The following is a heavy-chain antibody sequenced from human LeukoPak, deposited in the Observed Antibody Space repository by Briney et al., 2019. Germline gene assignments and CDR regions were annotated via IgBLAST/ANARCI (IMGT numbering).Heavy chain of an antibody. D-gene: IGHD1-26*01. CDR2: IAHDGTI. CDR1: GGSIDITNY. J-gene: IGHJ4*02. V-gene: IGHV4-4*02. Sequence: SETLSLTCGVSGGSIDITNYWSWVREAPGKGLDWIGEIAHDGTINYNPSLRSPVAMSLDRANNQFSLSLTSVTAADTAVYYCTREDRPYCPFAYWGQGVLVTVSS. CDR3: TREDRPYCPFAY.